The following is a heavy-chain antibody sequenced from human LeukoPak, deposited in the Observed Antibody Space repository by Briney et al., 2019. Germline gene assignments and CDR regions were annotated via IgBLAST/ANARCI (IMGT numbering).Heavy chain of an antibody. D-gene: IGHD3-22*01. Sequence: GGSLRLSCAASGFTFNSYAMSWVRQAAGKGLEWVSAITGSGGTTYYADSVKGRFTISRDNSKNTLYLQMNSLRAEDTAVYYCAKANYDSSAYYWSDWGQGTLVTVSS. CDR3: AKANYDSSAYYWSD. J-gene: IGHJ4*02. V-gene: IGHV3-23*01. CDR1: GFTFNSYA. CDR2: ITGSGGTT.